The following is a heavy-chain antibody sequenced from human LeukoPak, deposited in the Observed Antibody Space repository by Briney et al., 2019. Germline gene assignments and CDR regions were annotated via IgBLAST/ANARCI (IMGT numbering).Heavy chain of an antibody. V-gene: IGHV1-69*04. J-gene: IGHJ4*02. Sequence: ASVKVSCKASGGTFSSYAISWVRQAPGQGLEWMGRIIPNLGIANYAQKFQGRVTITAAKSTSTAYMELSSLRSEDTAVYYCARGGYSSSWSMVDFDYWGQGTLVTVSS. D-gene: IGHD6-13*01. CDR2: IIPNLGIA. CDR3: ARGGYSSSWSMVDFDY. CDR1: GGTFSSYA.